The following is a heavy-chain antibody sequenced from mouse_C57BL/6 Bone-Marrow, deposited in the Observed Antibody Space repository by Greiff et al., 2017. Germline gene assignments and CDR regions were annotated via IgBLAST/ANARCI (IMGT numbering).Heavy chain of an antibody. CDR1: GFNIKDYY. J-gene: IGHJ3*01. Sequence: EVQLQQSGAELVKPGASVKLSCTASGFNIKDYYMHWVKQRTEQGLEWIGRIDPEDGETTYAPKFQGKATITADTSSNTAYRQLSSLTSEDTAVYYCARGYYDSWFAYWGQGTLVTVSA. V-gene: IGHV14-2*01. CDR2: IDPEDGET. D-gene: IGHD2-4*01. CDR3: ARGYYDSWFAY.